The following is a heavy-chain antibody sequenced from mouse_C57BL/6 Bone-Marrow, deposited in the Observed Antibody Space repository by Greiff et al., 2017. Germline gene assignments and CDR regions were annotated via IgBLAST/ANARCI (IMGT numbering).Heavy chain of an antibody. J-gene: IGHJ1*03. D-gene: IGHD1-1*01. CDR3: VRRGPITTVVATWYFDV. CDR2: IRSKSNNYAT. V-gene: IGHV10-1*01. CDR1: GFSFNTYA. Sequence: EVQLVESGGGLVQPKGSLKLSCAASGFSFNTYAMNWVRQAPGKGLEWVARIRSKSNNYATYYADSVKDRFTISRDDSESMLYLQMNNLKTEDTAMYYCVRRGPITTVVATWYFDVWGTGTTVTVSS.